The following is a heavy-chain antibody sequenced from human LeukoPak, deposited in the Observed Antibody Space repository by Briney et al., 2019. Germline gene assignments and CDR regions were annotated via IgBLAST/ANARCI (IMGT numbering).Heavy chain of an antibody. J-gene: IGHJ4*02. CDR2: INPNSGGT. CDR3: ARGYYYDSSGYSD. V-gene: IGHV1-2*02. Sequence: APVKVSCKASGYSFTDYYMHWVRQAPGQGLEWMGWINPNSGGTNYAQKFQGRVTMTRNTSISTAYMELSSLRSEDTAVYYCARGYYYDSSGYSDWGQGTLVTVSS. CDR1: GYSFTDYY. D-gene: IGHD3-22*01.